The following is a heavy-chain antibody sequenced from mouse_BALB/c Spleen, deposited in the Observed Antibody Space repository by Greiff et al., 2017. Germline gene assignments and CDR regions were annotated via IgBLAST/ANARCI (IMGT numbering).Heavy chain of an antibody. D-gene: IGHD2-4*01. V-gene: IGHV5-6-5*01. J-gene: IGHJ3*01. CDR2: ISSGGST. Sequence: EVKLVESGGGLVKPGGSLKLSCAASGFTFSSYAMSWVRQTPEKRLEWVASISSGGSTYYPDSVKGRFTISRDNARNILYLQMSSLRSEDTAMYYCARDLYDYWFAYWGQGTLVTVSA. CDR1: GFTFSSYA. CDR3: ARDLYDYWFAY.